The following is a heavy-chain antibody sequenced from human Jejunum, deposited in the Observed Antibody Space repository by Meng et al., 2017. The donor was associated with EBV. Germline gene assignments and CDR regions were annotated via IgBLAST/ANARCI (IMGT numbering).Heavy chain of an antibody. Sequence: EIQLVGSGGGLVQPGESLRLSCAASGFTLSTYWMHWVRQAPGKGLVWVSRISSDGRSITYADSAKGRFTISRDNAKNTLYLQMNSLRVEDTAVYYCATGQGDSRYYFDSWSQGTLVTVSS. CDR2: ISSDGRSI. J-gene: IGHJ4*02. CDR1: GFTLSTYW. D-gene: IGHD3-10*01. CDR3: ATGQGDSRYYFDS. V-gene: IGHV3-74*01.